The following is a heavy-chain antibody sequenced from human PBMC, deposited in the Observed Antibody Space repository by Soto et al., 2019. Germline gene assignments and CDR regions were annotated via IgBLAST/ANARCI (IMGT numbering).Heavy chain of an antibody. Sequence: EVQLVQSGAEVKKPGESLKIPCKGSGYSFTNYWIGWVRQMPGKGLEWMGIIYPGDSDTRYSPSFQGQVTISADKSISTAYLQWSSLKASDTAMYYCARLAPQGGTGDGMDVWGQGTTVTVSS. J-gene: IGHJ6*02. CDR2: IYPGDSDT. D-gene: IGHD2-15*01. CDR1: GYSFTNYW. CDR3: ARLAPQGGTGDGMDV. V-gene: IGHV5-51*03.